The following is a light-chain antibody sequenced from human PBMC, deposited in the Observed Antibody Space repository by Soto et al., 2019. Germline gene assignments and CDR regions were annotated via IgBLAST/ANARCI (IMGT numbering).Light chain of an antibody. Sequence: IQLTKSPSSLSASVGDRVTITCRASQGISSYLGWYQQKPGKAPNLLVYDASTLHSGVPSRFSGSGSGTDFTLTISSLQPEDFATYYCQQSFSTPTFGQGTRLE. CDR1: QGISSY. J-gene: IGKJ5*01. V-gene: IGKV1-39*01. CDR3: QQSFSTPT. CDR2: DAS.